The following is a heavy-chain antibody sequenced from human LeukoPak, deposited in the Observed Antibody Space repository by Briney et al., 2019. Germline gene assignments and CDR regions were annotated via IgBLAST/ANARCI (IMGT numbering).Heavy chain of an antibody. CDR1: GGSISSSSYY. CDR2: IYYSGST. V-gene: IGHV4-39*07. CDR3: ARSLGTVTSFDP. Sequence: SETLSLTCTVSGGSISSSSYYWGWIRQPPGKGLEWIGSIYYSGSTYYNPSLKSRVTISVDTSKNQFSLKLSSVTAADTAVYYCARSLGTVTSFDPWGQGTLVTVSS. D-gene: IGHD4-17*01. J-gene: IGHJ5*02.